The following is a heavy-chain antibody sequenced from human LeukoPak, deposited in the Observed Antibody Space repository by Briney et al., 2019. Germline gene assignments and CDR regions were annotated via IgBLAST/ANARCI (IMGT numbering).Heavy chain of an antibody. V-gene: IGHV5-51*01. Sequence: GESLKISRKGSGYSFTTYWIGWVRQMPGKGLEWMGIIYPGDSDTTYSPSFQGQVSISADKSISTAYLQWSSLKASDTAMYYCARPLTVAATGHFDYWGQGTLVTVSS. CDR2: IYPGDSDT. D-gene: IGHD6-19*01. CDR3: ARPLTVAATGHFDY. J-gene: IGHJ4*02. CDR1: GYSFTTYW.